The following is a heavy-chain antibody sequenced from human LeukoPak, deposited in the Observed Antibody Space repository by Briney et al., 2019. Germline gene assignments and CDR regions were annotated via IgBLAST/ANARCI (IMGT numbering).Heavy chain of an antibody. J-gene: IGHJ3*02. CDR3: ARGQGHGFDI. CDR2: INNDGSST. Sequence: GGSLRLSCAASGFTFSSYGMHWVRQAPGKGLVWVSGINNDGSSTKYADSVKGRFTISRDNAKNTLYLQTNSLRADDTAVYYCARGQGHGFDIWGQGTMVTVSS. V-gene: IGHV3-74*01. CDR1: GFTFSSYG.